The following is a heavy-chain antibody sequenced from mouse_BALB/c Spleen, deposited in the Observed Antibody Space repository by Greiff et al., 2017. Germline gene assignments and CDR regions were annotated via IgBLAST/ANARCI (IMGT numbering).Heavy chain of an antibody. CDR3: ARNFGGYRAMDY. CDR1: GFSLTSYG. D-gene: IGHD1-2*01. J-gene: IGHJ4*01. Sequence: VHLVESGPGLVQPSQSLSITCTVSGFSLTSYGVHWVRQSPGKGLEWLGVIWSGGSTDYNAAFISRLSISKDNSKSQVFFKMNSLQANDTAIYYCARNFGGYRAMDYWGQGTSVTVSS. CDR2: IWSGGST. V-gene: IGHV2-2*02.